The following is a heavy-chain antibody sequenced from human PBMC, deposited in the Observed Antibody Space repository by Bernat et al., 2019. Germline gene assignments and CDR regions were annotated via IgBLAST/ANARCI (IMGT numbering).Heavy chain of an antibody. J-gene: IGHJ6*02. D-gene: IGHD3-9*01. CDR2: IYYSGST. CDR1: GGSISSGGYY. V-gene: IGHV4-31*03. CDR3: ARDQHYNILTGYFWGMDV. Sequence: QVQLQESGPGLVKPSQTLSLTCTVSGGSISSGGYYWSWIRQHPGKGLEWIGYIYYSGSTSYNPSLKSRVNISVDTTMNQFSLKLSSVTAADTAVYYCARDQHYNILTGYFWGMDVWGQGTTVTVSS.